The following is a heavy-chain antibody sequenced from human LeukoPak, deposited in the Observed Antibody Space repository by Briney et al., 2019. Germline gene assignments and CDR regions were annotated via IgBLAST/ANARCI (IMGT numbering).Heavy chain of an antibody. Sequence: GASVKVSCKASGYTFAGYYMHWVRQAPGQGLEWMGWINPNSGGTNYAQKFQGRVTMTRDTSISTAYMELSRLRSDDTAVYYCARPTDRIAARTGDRYYMDVWGKGTTVTVSS. J-gene: IGHJ6*03. V-gene: IGHV1-2*02. D-gene: IGHD6-6*01. CDR3: ARPTDRIAARTGDRYYMDV. CDR1: GYTFAGYY. CDR2: INPNSGGT.